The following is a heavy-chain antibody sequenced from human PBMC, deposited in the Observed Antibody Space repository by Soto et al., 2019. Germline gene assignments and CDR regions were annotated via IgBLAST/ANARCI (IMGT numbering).Heavy chain of an antibody. CDR2: ISAYNGNT. V-gene: IGHV1-18*01. D-gene: IGHD1-1*01. J-gene: IGHJ4*02. CDR1: GYTFTSYG. CDR3: SKMSTKKRDFDY. Sequence: GASVKVSCKASGYTFTSYGISWVRQAPGQGLEWMGWISAYNGNTNYAQKFQGRVTMTRDTSISTAYMELSRLRSDDTAVYYCSKMSTKKRDFDYWGQGTLVTVSS.